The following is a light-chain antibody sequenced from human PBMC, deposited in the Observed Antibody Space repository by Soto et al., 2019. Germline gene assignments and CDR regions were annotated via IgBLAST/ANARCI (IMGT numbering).Light chain of an antibody. V-gene: IGLV2-14*01. J-gene: IGLJ2*01. CDR1: SGDIGANDY. Sequence: LTQPASVSGSPGQSITIACTGTSGDIGANDYVSWYQQHPGKAPKLMIFEVTNRPSGVPNRFSGSKSGKTASLTISRLQTEDEADYYCSSYTTNNDLIFGGGTKVTVL. CDR3: SSYTTNNDLI. CDR2: EVT.